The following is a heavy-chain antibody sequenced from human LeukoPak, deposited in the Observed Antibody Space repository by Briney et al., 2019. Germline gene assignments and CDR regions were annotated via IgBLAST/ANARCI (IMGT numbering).Heavy chain of an antibody. CDR3: AKGTSTYSSGSFDY. V-gene: IGHV3-21*04. D-gene: IGHD6-19*01. CDR2: ISSSSSYI. CDR1: GFTLSNYN. Sequence: GGSLRLSCAASGFTLSNYNMNWVRQAPGKGLEWVSSISSSSSYIYYADSVKGRFTISRDNSKNMLYLQMTSLRAEDTAVYYCAKGTSTYSSGSFDYWGRGTLVTVSS. J-gene: IGHJ4*02.